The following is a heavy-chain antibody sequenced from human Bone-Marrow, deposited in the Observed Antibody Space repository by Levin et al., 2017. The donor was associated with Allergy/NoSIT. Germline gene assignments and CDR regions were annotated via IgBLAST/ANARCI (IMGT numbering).Heavy chain of an antibody. V-gene: IGHV3-7*02. CDR2: INRDGGDG. Sequence: GGSLRLSCASSGFTFSGYWMAWVRQAPGKGLEWVANINRDGGDGYYVDSVKGRFTIPRDNARNSLDLQMNSLRVEDSAVYYCARNGAWSFEFWGQGTLVTVSS. CDR3: ARNGAWSFEF. CDR1: GFTFSGYW. D-gene: IGHD2-8*01. J-gene: IGHJ4*02.